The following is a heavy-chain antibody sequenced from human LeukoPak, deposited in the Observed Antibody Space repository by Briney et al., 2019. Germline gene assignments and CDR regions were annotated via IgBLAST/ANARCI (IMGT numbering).Heavy chain of an antibody. D-gene: IGHD6-19*01. CDR3: AREGSGWVDAFDI. V-gene: IGHV4-59*12. CDR1: GGSISTYY. CDR2: SYYSGST. Sequence: SETLSLTCTVSGGSISTYYWSWIRQPPGKGLEWIGYSYYSGSTYCNPSLKTRVTISVDTSKNQFSLKLSSVTAADTAVYYCAREGSGWVDAFDIWGQGTMVTVSS. J-gene: IGHJ3*02.